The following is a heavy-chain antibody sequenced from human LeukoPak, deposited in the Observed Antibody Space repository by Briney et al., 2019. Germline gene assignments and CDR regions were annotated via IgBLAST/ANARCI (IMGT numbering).Heavy chain of an antibody. J-gene: IGHJ3*02. CDR3: AKDIGTIFGVVIDAFDI. D-gene: IGHD3-3*01. V-gene: IGHV3-7*03. CDR1: GFTFSLYW. Sequence: GGSLRLSCAASGFTFSLYWMSWVRQAPGKGLEWVANINEDGSEKYYVDSVKGRFTISRDNAKNSLYLQMNSLRTEDTALYYCAKDIGTIFGVVIDAFDIWGQGTMVTVSS. CDR2: INEDGSEK.